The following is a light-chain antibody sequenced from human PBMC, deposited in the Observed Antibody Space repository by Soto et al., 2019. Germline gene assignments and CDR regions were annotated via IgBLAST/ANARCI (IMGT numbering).Light chain of an antibody. Sequence: EIVLTQSPATLSLSLGERATLSCRASQTISSYLAWYQQKPGQAPRLLISDASNRATGIPARFSGSGSGTDFTLTISSLEPEDFAVYYCQQRSTWPLTFGGGTKVDIK. CDR2: DAS. CDR1: QTISSY. V-gene: IGKV3-11*01. J-gene: IGKJ4*01. CDR3: QQRSTWPLT.